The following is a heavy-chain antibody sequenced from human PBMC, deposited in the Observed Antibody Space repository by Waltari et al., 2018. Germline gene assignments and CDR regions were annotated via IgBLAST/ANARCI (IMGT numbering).Heavy chain of an antibody. J-gene: IGHJ3*02. Sequence: QVQLVQSGAEVKKPGSSVKVSCKASGGTFSSYAISWVRQAPGQGLEWMGRIIPIFGTANDAQKFQGRVTITADKSTSTAYMELSSLRSEDTAVYYCARVRGDVLRFLEGNGAFDIWGQGTMVTVSS. CDR3: ARVRGDVLRFLEGNGAFDI. V-gene: IGHV1-69*13. D-gene: IGHD3-3*01. CDR2: IIPIFGTA. CDR1: GGTFSSYA.